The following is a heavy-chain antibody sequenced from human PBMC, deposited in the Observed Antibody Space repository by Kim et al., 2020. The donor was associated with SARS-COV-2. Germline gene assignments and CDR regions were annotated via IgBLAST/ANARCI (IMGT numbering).Heavy chain of an antibody. Sequence: SETLSLTCTVSGGSISSNSYYWGWIRQPPGKGLEWIGSIYYSGSTYYNPSLQSRATITEDTSKNQFSLKLSLVTAADTAVYCCASARFGTVFDFWGQGILVSVPS. D-gene: IGHD3-16*01. CDR1: GGSISSNSYY. CDR2: IYYSGST. CDR3: ASARFGTVFDF. V-gene: IGHV4-39*01. J-gene: IGHJ4*02.